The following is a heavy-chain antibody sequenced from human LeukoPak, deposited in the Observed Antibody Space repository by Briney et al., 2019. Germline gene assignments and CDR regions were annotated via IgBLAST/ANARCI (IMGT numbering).Heavy chain of an antibody. V-gene: IGHV3-48*03. CDR3: ARAGSSGYYYFDY. Sequence: GGSLRLSCAASGFTFSSYEMNWVRQAPGKGLEWVSYISSSGSTIYYADSVKGRFSASRDNAKNTLYLQMNSLRAEDTAVYYCARAGSSGYYYFDYWGQGTLVTVSS. CDR2: ISSSGSTI. CDR1: GFTFSSYE. J-gene: IGHJ4*02. D-gene: IGHD3-22*01.